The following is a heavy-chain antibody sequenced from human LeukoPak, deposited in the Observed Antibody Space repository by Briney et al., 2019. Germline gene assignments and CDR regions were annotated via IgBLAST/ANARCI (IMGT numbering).Heavy chain of an antibody. CDR1: GFTFSSYW. CDR2: INSDGSST. CDR3: ARGVAAAGTTLDY. J-gene: IGHJ4*02. V-gene: IGHV3-74*01. Sequence: GGSLRLSCAASGFTFSSYWMHWVRQAPGKGLVWVSRINSDGSSTSYADSVKGRFTISRDNAKNTLYLQVNSLRAEDTAVYYCARGVAAAGTTLDYWGQGTLVTVSS. D-gene: IGHD6-13*01.